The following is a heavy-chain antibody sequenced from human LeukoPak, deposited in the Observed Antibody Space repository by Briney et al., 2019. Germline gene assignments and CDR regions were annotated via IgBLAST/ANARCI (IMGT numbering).Heavy chain of an antibody. Sequence: GGSLRLSCAASGFTFSSYWMSWVRRAPGKGLEWVANIKQDGSEKYYVDSVKGRFTISRDNAKNSLYLQMNSLRAEDTAVYYCASYTIAEYYFDYWGQGTLVTVSS. V-gene: IGHV3-7*01. CDR2: IKQDGSEK. D-gene: IGHD6-13*01. CDR3: ASYTIAEYYFDY. CDR1: GFTFSSYW. J-gene: IGHJ4*02.